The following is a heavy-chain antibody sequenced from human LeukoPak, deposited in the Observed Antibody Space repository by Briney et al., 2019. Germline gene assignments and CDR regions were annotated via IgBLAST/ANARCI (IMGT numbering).Heavy chain of an antibody. CDR1: GYTFTGYY. CDR2: INPNGGGT. D-gene: IGHD6-13*01. V-gene: IGHV1-2*06. J-gene: IGHJ5*02. CDR3: ATSSSSWYPIDP. Sequence: ASVKVSCKASGYTFTGYYMHWVRQAPGQGLEWMGRINPNGGGTNYAQKFQGRVTMTRDTSISTAYMELSRLRSDDTAVYYCATSSSSWYPIDPWGQGTLVTVSS.